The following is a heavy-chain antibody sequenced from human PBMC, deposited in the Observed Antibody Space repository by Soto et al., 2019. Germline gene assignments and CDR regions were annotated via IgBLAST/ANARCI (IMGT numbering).Heavy chain of an antibody. V-gene: IGHV1-69*06. D-gene: IGHD3-10*01. CDR1: GGTFSSYA. CDR2: IIPIFGTA. J-gene: IGHJ5*02. CDR3: ARVPVDPGFNCFDP. Sequence: SVKVSCKASGGTFSSYAISWVRQAPGQGLEWMGGIIPIFGTANYAQKFQGRVTITADKSTSTAYMELSSLRSEDTAVYYCARVPVDPGFNCFDPWGQGTLVTVSS.